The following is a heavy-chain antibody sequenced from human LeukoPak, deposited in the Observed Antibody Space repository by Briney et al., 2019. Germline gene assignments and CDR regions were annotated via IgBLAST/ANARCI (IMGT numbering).Heavy chain of an antibody. J-gene: IGHJ3*01. D-gene: IGHD2/OR15-2a*01. V-gene: IGHV1-2*02. CDR1: GYTFTGYY. CDR2: INPNSGGT. Sequence: ASVKVSCKASGYTFTGYYMHWVRQAPGQGLEWMGWINPNSGGTNYAQKFQGRVTMTRDTSITTTYMELTSDDTAVSYCARDYSYPLSTRTTFDLWGQGTMVTVSS. CDR3: ARDYSYPLSTRTTFDL.